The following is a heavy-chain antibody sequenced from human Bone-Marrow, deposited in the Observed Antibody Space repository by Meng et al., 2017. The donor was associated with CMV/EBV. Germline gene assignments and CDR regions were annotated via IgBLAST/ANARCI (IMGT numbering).Heavy chain of an antibody. J-gene: IGHJ3*02. CDR1: GYSFTSYW. CDR2: IYPGDSDT. D-gene: IGHD3-3*01. CDR3: ARQKAGFWSGYPAFDI. Sequence: KVSCKGSGYSFTSYWIGWVRQMPGKGLEWMGIIYPGDSDTRYSPSFQGQVAISADKSINTAYLQWSSPKASDTAMYYCARQKAGFWSGYPAFDIWGQGTVVTVSS. V-gene: IGHV5-51*01.